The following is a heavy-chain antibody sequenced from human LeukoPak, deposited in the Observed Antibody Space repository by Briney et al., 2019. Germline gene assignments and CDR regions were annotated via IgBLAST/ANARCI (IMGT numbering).Heavy chain of an antibody. Sequence: PGGSLRLSCAASGFTFSSYWMHWVRQAPGKGLEWVSAISGSGGSTYCADSVKGRFTISRDNSKNTLYLQMNSLRAEDTAVYYCARNSSGYYLAHYDYWGQGTLVTVSS. J-gene: IGHJ4*02. CDR1: GFTFSSYW. D-gene: IGHD3-22*01. V-gene: IGHV3-23*01. CDR2: ISGSGGST. CDR3: ARNSSGYYLAHYDY.